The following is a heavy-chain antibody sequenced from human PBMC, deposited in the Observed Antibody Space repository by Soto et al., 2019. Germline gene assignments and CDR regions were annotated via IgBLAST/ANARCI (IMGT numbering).Heavy chain of an antibody. J-gene: IGHJ4*02. CDR3: ARVSGGFYRKMDY. CDR1: GFTFSSYW. V-gene: IGHV3-7*03. Sequence: EVQLVESGGGLVQPGGSLRLSCAASGFTFSSYWMSWVRQAPGKGLEWVANIKQDGSEIHYVDSVKGRFTISRDNAKNSLYLQMNSLRAEDTAVYYCARVSGGFYRKMDYWGQGTLVTVSS. D-gene: IGHD3-3*01. CDR2: IKQDGSEI.